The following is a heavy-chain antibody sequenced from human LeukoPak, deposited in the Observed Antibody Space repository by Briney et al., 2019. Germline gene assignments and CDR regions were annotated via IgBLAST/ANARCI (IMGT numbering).Heavy chain of an antibody. D-gene: IGHD3-9*01. J-gene: IGHJ4*02. CDR3: AKYSRDPFDNVDYCFDC. CDR2: IYSSGST. Sequence: SETLSLTCTVSGGSIISSYCGAWIRQPPGKGLEWIGDIYSSGSTTYNPSLQRRVTISLDTSNNHFTLKLSPPTAAHTAVYYCAKYSRDPFDNVDYCFDCWGQGTLVTVSS. CDR1: GGSIISSY. V-gene: IGHV4-59*12.